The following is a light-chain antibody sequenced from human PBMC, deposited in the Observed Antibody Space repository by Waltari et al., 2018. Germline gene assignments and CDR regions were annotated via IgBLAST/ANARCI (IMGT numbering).Light chain of an antibody. J-gene: IGLJ3*02. CDR1: INDVGVEDY. CDR2: DVV. CDR3: CSYAGAYTFV. V-gene: IGLV2-11*01. Sequence: QSALTQPHSVSASPGQSVTIPCSGSINDVGVEDYVSWYQQLPGKAPKLILYDVVKRPSGVPSRFSGSKYGTTASLTISGLQTDDEATYDCCSYAGAYTFVFGGGTKLTVL.